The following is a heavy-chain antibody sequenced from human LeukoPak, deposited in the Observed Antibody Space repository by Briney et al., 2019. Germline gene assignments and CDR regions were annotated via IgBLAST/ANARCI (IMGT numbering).Heavy chain of an antibody. Sequence: TGRSLRLSCAASGFTFSSYAMHWVRQAPGKGLEWVAVISYDGSNKYYADSVKGRFTISRDNSKNTLYLQVNSLRAEDTAVYYCATSAGYYNSWRQPFDYWGQGTLVTVSS. J-gene: IGHJ4*02. V-gene: IGHV3-30-3*01. CDR2: ISYDGSNK. CDR3: ATSAGYYNSWRQPFDY. D-gene: IGHD2-15*01. CDR1: GFTFSSYA.